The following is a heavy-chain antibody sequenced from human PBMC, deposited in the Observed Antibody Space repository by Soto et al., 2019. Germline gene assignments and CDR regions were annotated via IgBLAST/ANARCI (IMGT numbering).Heavy chain of an antibody. Sequence: GGSLRLSCAASGFTFSSYGMHWVRQAPGKGLEWVAVISYDGSNKYYADSVKGRFTISRDNSKNTLYLQMNSLRAEDTAVYYCARLVAKTEPYDYWGQGTLVTVSS. CDR3: ARLVAKTEPYDY. D-gene: IGHD5-12*01. CDR2: ISYDGSNK. V-gene: IGHV3-30*03. J-gene: IGHJ4*02. CDR1: GFTFSSYG.